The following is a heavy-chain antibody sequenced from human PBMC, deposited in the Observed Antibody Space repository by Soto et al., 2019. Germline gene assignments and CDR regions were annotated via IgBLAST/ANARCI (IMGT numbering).Heavy chain of an antibody. J-gene: IGHJ4*02. CDR1: GGSFSDYN. V-gene: IGHV4-34*02. CDR2: INNSGGT. CDR3: ARGVATIRD. D-gene: IGHD5-12*01. Sequence: QEQLQQWGAGLLKPSETLSLTCAFNGGSFSDYNWSWIRQPPGKRLEWIGEINNSGGTNYNPSLKSRVTISVDTSKNEFSLKLSSVTAADTALYYWARGVATIRDWGQGTLVTVSS.